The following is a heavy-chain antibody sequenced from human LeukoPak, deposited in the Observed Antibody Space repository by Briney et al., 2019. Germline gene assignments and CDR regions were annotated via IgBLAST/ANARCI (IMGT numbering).Heavy chain of an antibody. CDR2: MNPNSGNT. Sequence: ASVKVSCKASGYTFTSYDINWVRQATGQGLEWMGWMNPNSGNTGYAQKFQGRVTITRNTSISTAYMELSSLRSEDTAVYYCASHRSWYYYGSGSYYNHYYYYMDVWGKGTTVTVSS. CDR1: GYTFTSYD. D-gene: IGHD3-10*01. CDR3: ASHRSWYYYGSGSYYNHYYYYMDV. J-gene: IGHJ6*03. V-gene: IGHV1-8*03.